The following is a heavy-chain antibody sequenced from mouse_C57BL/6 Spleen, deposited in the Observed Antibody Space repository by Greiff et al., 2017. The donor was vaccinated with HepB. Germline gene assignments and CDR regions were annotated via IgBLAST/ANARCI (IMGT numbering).Heavy chain of an antibody. CDR3: ARAGRRRGYYFDY. CDR1: GYTFTDYN. J-gene: IGHJ2*01. Sequence: VQLKESGPELVKPGASVKIPCKASGYTFTDYNMDWVKQSHGKSLEWFGDINPNNGGTIYNQKFKGKATLTVDKSSSTAYMELRSLTSEDTAVYYCARAGRRRGYYFDYWGQGTTLTVSS. V-gene: IGHV1-18*01. D-gene: IGHD2-12*01. CDR2: INPNNGGT.